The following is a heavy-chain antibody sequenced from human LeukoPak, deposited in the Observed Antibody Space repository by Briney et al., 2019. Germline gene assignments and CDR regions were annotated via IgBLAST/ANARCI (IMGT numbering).Heavy chain of an antibody. CDR1: GFTFSSYG. J-gene: IGHJ4*02. Sequence: GSLRLSCAASGFTFSSYGMHWVRQAPGKGLEWVAVISYDGSNKYYADSVKGRFTISRDNSKNTLYLQMNSLRAEDTAVYYCAKSLSLDWLLSWDYRGQGTLVTVSS. CDR2: ISYDGSNK. D-gene: IGHD3-9*01. CDR3: AKSLSLDWLLSWDY. V-gene: IGHV3-30*18.